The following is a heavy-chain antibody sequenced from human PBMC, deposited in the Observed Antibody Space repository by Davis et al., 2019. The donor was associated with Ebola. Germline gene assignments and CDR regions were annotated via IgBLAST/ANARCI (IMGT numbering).Heavy chain of an antibody. Sequence: GESLKISCAASGFTFSSYWMSWVRQAPGKGLEWVANIKQDGSEKYYVDSVKGRFTISRDNAKNTLYLQMNSLRAEDTAVYYCARDDIVVVPAAIGYYYYGMDVWGQGTTVTVSS. J-gene: IGHJ6*02. CDR2: IKQDGSEK. CDR1: GFTFSSYW. D-gene: IGHD2-2*02. V-gene: IGHV3-7*01. CDR3: ARDDIVVVPAAIGYYYYGMDV.